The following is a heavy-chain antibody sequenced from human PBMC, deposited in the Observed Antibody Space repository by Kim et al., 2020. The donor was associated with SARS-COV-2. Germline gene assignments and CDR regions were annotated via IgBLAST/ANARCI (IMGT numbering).Heavy chain of an antibody. D-gene: IGHD3-3*01. Sequence: GGSLRLSCAASGFTFADYAMHWVRQAPGKGLQWVAVISRAGNDQFYADSVKGRVIISRDNSQNTVFLQISSLRVEDSGLYYCARDRLVRSIYGVLWSGPKDFYYYYTLDVWGLGTTVSV. J-gene: IGHJ6*02. V-gene: IGHV3-30*04. CDR2: ISRAGNDQ. CDR1: GFTFADYA. CDR3: ARDRLVRSIYGVLWSGPKDFYYYYTLDV.